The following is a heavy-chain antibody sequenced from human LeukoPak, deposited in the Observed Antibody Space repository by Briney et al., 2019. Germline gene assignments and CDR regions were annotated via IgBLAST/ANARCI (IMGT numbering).Heavy chain of an antibody. CDR2: IKHDGSEE. D-gene: IGHD2-8*02. Sequence: GGSLRLSCAASGFIFSSYWMTWVRQAPGKGLEWAANIKHDGSEEYYVDSVEGRFTISRDNAKNSLYLQMNSLRAEDTAVYYCARPYCTGGVCFDYWGQGTLVTVSS. CDR3: ARPYCTGGVCFDY. CDR1: GFIFSSYW. J-gene: IGHJ4*02. V-gene: IGHV3-7*05.